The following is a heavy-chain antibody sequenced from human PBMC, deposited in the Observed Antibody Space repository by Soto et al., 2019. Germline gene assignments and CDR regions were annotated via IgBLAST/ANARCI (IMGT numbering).Heavy chain of an antibody. Sequence: QVQLVESGGGVVQPGRSLRLSCAVSGFTFSSYGMHWVRQAPDKGLEWVAVISYDGSNKYYADSVKGRFTISKDKSKNTLYLEMNSLRTEDTGVYYWAKDLVSDGDHQGPLDPMDVWGQGTTVTVSS. D-gene: IGHD4-17*01. CDR3: AKDLVSDGDHQGPLDPMDV. J-gene: IGHJ6*02. CDR1: GFTFSSYG. CDR2: ISYDGSNK. V-gene: IGHV3-30*18.